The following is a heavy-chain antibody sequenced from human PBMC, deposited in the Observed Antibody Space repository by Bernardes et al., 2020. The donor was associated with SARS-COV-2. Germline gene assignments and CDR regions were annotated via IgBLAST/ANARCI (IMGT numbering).Heavy chain of an antibody. CDR1: GFTFSNYG. Sequence: SLRLSCAVSGFTFSNYGMNWVRQAPGKGLEWVAVIWYDGSNKYYADSVKGRFTISRDNSNNTLYLQMNSLRAEDTAVYYCARESAATGTTHFDYWGQGILVTVT. J-gene: IGHJ4*02. CDR3: ARESAATGTTHFDY. D-gene: IGHD6-13*01. CDR2: IWYDGSNK. V-gene: IGHV3-33*01.